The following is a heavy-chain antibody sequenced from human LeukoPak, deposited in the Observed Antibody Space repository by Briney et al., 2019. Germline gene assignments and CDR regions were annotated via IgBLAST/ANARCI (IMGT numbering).Heavy chain of an antibody. CDR1: GGSISSGSYY. Sequence: SETLSLTCTVSGGSISSGSYYWSWIRQPAGKGLEWIGRIYTSGSTNYNPSLKSRVTISVDTSKNQFPLKLSSVTAADTAVYYCARGSVEFDYWGQGTQVTVSS. J-gene: IGHJ4*02. CDR3: ARGSVEFDY. D-gene: IGHD5/OR15-5a*01. CDR2: IYTSGST. V-gene: IGHV4-61*02.